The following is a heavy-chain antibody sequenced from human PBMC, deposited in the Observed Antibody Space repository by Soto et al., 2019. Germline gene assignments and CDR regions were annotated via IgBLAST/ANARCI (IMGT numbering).Heavy chain of an antibody. Sequence: GESLKISCKGSGYSFTSYWIGWVRQMPGKGLEWMGIIYPGDSDTRYSPSFQGQVTISADKSISTAYLQWSSLKASDTAMYYCARHFRAPAYSSSPKLYGMDVWGQGTTVTVSS. CDR2: IYPGDSDT. D-gene: IGHD6-13*01. CDR3: ARHFRAPAYSSSPKLYGMDV. CDR1: GYSFTSYW. V-gene: IGHV5-51*01. J-gene: IGHJ6*02.